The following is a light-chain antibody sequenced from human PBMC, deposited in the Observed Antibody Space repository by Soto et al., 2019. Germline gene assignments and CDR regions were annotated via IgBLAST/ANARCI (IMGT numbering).Light chain of an antibody. Sequence: VIWMTQSPSLLSASTGDRVTISCRMSQGISSYLAWYQQKPGKAPELLIYDASSRATGIPDRFSGGGSGTDFTLTISRLEPEDFAVYYCQQFSSYPLTFGGGTKVDIK. CDR3: QQFSSYPLT. V-gene: IGKV1D-8*03. CDR1: QGISSY. J-gene: IGKJ4*01. CDR2: DAS.